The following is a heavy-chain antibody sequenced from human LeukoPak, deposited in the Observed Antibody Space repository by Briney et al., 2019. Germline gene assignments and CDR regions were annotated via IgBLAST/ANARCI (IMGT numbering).Heavy chain of an antibody. CDR2: ISWHSDSI. J-gene: IGHJ4*02. Sequence: GRSLRLSYAASGFTFDDYAMHWVRQAPGKGLEWVSGISWHSDSIAYVDSVRGRFTVSRDNTKNSLYLEMNSLRSEDTALYYCAKGDFDLLTGPFDYWGQGTLVTVSS. CDR1: GFTFDDYA. CDR3: AKGDFDLLTGPFDY. V-gene: IGHV3-9*01. D-gene: IGHD3-9*01.